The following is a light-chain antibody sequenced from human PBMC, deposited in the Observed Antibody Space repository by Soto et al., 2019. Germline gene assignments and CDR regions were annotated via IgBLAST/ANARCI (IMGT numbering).Light chain of an antibody. CDR2: EGS. CDR1: QSISVW. Sequence: DIQMTQSPSTLSASVGDRVTITCRASQSISVWLAWYQQRPGQAPKLLISEGSSLESGVPSTFSGTASGTDFTLTISDVEPEDFAVYYCHQRQSWPRTFGQGTKVDIK. CDR3: HQRQSWPRT. J-gene: IGKJ1*01. V-gene: IGKV1-5*01.